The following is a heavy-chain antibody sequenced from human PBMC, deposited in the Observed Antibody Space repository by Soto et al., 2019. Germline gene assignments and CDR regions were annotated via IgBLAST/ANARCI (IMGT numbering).Heavy chain of an antibody. J-gene: IGHJ5*01. CDR3: AKDGRRVGPTLNWLDS. V-gene: IGHV3-23*01. CDR2: VSGSGGTT. D-gene: IGHD1-26*01. Sequence: EVQLMESGGGLVQPGESLRLSCVVSGLSLSGYALSWVRHAPGKGLEWVSAVSGSGGTTYYADSVKGRFTISRDNSKNTLYLQMNGLRVEDTAKYFCAKDGRRVGPTLNWLDSWGQGTQVTVTS. CDR1: GLSLSGYA.